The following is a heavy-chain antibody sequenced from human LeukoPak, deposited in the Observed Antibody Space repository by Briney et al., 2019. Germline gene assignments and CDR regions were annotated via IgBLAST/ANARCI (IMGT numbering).Heavy chain of an antibody. D-gene: IGHD1-26*01. V-gene: IGHV3-48*03. Sequence: GGSLRLSCTASGFTFGDYAMSWVRQAPGKGLEWVSYISNSDSTIYYADSVKGRFTISRDNAKNSLYLQMNSLRAEDTAVYYCARTGIYYTDYFDYWGQGTLVTVSS. CDR2: ISNSDSTI. CDR3: ARTGIYYTDYFDY. CDR1: GFTFGDYA. J-gene: IGHJ4*02.